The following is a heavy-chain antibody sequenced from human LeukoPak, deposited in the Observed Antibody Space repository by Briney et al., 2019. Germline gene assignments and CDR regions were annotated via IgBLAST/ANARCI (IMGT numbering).Heavy chain of an antibody. CDR2: ISYDGSNK. Sequence: GGSLRLSCAASGFTFSSYGMHWVRQAPGKGLEWVAVISYDGSNKYYADSVKGRFTISRDNSKNTLYLQMNSLRAEDTAVYYCASSPSGSYYFDYWGQGTLVTVSS. CDR1: GFTFSSYG. J-gene: IGHJ4*02. D-gene: IGHD1-26*01. V-gene: IGHV3-30*03. CDR3: ASSPSGSYYFDY.